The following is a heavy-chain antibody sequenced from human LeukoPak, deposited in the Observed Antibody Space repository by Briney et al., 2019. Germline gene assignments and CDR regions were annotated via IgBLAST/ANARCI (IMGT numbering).Heavy chain of an antibody. CDR3: ARTLGDVDSSSWRDY. J-gene: IGHJ4*02. CDR2: IIPILGIA. Sequence: SVKVSCKASGGTFSSYAISWVRQAPGQGLEWMGRIIPILGIANYAQKFQGRVTITADKSTSTAYMELSSLRSEDTAVYYCARTLGDVDSSSWRDYWDQGTLVTVSS. D-gene: IGHD6-13*01. V-gene: IGHV1-69*04. CDR1: GGTFSSYA.